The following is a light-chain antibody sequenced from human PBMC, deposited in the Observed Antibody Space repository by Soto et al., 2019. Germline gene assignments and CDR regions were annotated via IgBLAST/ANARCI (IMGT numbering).Light chain of an antibody. Sequence: EIVMTQSPSTLSVSPGERATLSCRASQTVSTNYLACYQHKPGHAPRLLIYGASKRATGIPDRFSGSGSGTDFTLTISRLEPEDFAVYCCQQYGSSPRTFGQGTKVDIK. CDR1: QTVSTNY. V-gene: IGKV3-20*01. CDR2: GAS. J-gene: IGKJ1*01. CDR3: QQYGSSPRT.